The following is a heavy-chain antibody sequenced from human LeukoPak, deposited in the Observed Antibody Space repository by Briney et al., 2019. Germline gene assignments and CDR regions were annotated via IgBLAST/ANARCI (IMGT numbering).Heavy chain of an antibody. V-gene: IGHV3-48*01. J-gene: IGHJ4*02. CDR3: ARVFGSSWYLRRGAGYYFDY. CDR1: GFTFSSYS. Sequence: PGGSLRLSCAASGFTFSSYSMNWVRQAPGKGLEWVSYISSSSSTIYYADSVKGRFTISRDNAKNSLYLQMNSLRAEDTAVYYCARVFGSSWYLRRGAGYYFDYWGQGTLVTVSS. CDR2: ISSSSSTI. D-gene: IGHD6-13*01.